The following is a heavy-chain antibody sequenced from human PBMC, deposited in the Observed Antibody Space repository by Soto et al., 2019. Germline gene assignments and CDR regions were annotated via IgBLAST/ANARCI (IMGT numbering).Heavy chain of an antibody. CDR1: GGSISSGGYY. J-gene: IGHJ4*02. Sequence: QVQLQESGPGLVKPSQTLSLTCTVSGGSISSGGYYWSWIRQHPGKGLEWIGYIYYSGSTYYNPSLTSRVTISVDTSKNQFSLKLSSVTAADTAVYYCARDAFTMVRGVIGWHFDYWGQGTLVTVSS. V-gene: IGHV4-31*03. CDR3: ARDAFTMVRGVIGWHFDY. D-gene: IGHD3-10*01. CDR2: IYYSGST.